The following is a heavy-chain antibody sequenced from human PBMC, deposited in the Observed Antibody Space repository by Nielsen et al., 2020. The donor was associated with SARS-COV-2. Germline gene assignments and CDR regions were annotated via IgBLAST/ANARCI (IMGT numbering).Heavy chain of an antibody. CDR3: VRVRDDGYYFDTGPFDY. Sequence: GESLKISCAGSGFSFSSYYFNWVRQAQGKGLMWVSRINPDGTKSAHADSVRGRFTISRDNARDTLFLQMNSLSAEDTAVYYCVRVRDDGYYFDTGPFDYWGQGALVTVSS. CDR1: GFSFSSYY. CDR2: INPDGTKS. D-gene: IGHD2/OR15-2a*01. J-gene: IGHJ4*02. V-gene: IGHV3-74*01.